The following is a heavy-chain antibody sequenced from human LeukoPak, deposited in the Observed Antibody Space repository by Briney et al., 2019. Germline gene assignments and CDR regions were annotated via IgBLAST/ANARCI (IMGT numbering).Heavy chain of an antibody. J-gene: IGHJ4*02. Sequence: SETLSLTCAVSGGSFSGYYWSWIRQPPGKGLEWIGEINHSGSTNYDPSLKSRVTISVDTSKNQSSLKLSSVTAADTAVYYCASLYYGSGRRIDYWGQGTLVTVSS. D-gene: IGHD3-10*01. CDR3: ASLYYGSGRRIDY. CDR2: INHSGST. CDR1: GGSFSGYY. V-gene: IGHV4-34*01.